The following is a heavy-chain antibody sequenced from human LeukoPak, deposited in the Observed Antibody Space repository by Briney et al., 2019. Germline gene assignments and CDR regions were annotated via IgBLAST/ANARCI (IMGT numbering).Heavy chain of an antibody. Sequence: PSETLSLTCAVYGGSFSSYYWSWIRQPPGKGLEWIGYIYYSGSTNYNPSLKSRVTISVDTSKNQFSLKLSSVTAADTAVYYCARGGYCSGGSCYNWFDPWGQGTLVTVSS. CDR3: ARGGYCSGGSCYNWFDP. CDR2: IYYSGST. CDR1: GGSFSSYY. V-gene: IGHV4-59*01. J-gene: IGHJ5*02. D-gene: IGHD2-15*01.